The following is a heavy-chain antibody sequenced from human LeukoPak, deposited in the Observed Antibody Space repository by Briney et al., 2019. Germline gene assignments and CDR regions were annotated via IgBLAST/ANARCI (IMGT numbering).Heavy chain of an antibody. D-gene: IGHD6-19*01. CDR2: ISSSSSSI. CDR1: GFTFSSYS. J-gene: IGHJ4*02. Sequence: GGSLRLSCAASGFTFSSYSMNWVRQAPGKGLEWVSYISSSSSSIYYADSVKGRFTISRDNAKNSLYLRMNSLRAEDTAVYYCASYYSSGWYALHYWGQGTLVTVSS. V-gene: IGHV3-48*01. CDR3: ASYYSSGWYALHY.